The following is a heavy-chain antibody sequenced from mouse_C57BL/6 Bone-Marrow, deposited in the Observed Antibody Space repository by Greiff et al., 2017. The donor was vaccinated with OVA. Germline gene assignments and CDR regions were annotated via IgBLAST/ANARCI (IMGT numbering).Heavy chain of an antibody. V-gene: IGHV3-6*01. Sequence: EVKLVESGPGLVKPSQSLSLTCSVTGYSITSGYYWNWIRQFPGNKLEWMGYISYDGSNNYNPSLKNRISITRDTSKNQFFLKLNSVTTEDTATYYCAREGTDYYAMDYWGQGTSVTVSS. CDR2: ISYDGSN. J-gene: IGHJ4*01. CDR3: AREGTDYYAMDY. CDR1: GYSITSGYY.